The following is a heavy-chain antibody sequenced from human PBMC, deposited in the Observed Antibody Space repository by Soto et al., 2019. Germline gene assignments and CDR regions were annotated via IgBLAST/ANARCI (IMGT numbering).Heavy chain of an antibody. CDR1: GGSISSSNW. J-gene: IGHJ4*02. Sequence: LPETLSLTCAVSGGSISSSNWWSWVRQPPGKGLEWIGEIYHSGSTNYNPSLKSRVTISVDKSKNQFSLKLSSVTAADTAVYYCARRGVGATLVDYWGQGTLVTVSS. V-gene: IGHV4-4*03. D-gene: IGHD1-26*01. CDR3: ARRGVGATLVDY. CDR2: IYHSGST.